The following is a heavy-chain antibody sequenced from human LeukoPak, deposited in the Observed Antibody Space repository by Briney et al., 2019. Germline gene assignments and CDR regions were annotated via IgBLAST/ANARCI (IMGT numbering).Heavy chain of an antibody. CDR3: ARDRGGSDWNYNFDY. CDR2: IYYSGST. D-gene: IGHD1-7*01. V-gene: IGHV4-39*07. Sequence: SETLSLTCTVSGGSISSSSYYWGWIRQPPGQGLEWIGSIYYSGSTYYNPSLKSRVTISVDTSKNQFSLKLSSVTAADTAVYYCARDRGGSDWNYNFDYWGEGTLVTVSS. CDR1: GGSISSSSYY. J-gene: IGHJ4*02.